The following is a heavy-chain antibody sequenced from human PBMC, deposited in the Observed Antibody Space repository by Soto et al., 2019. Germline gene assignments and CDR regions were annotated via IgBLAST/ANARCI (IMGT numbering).Heavy chain of an antibody. V-gene: IGHV4-28*01. CDR2: IYYSGTT. Sequence: QVQLQESGPGLVKPSDTLSLTCAVSGYSISSSNWWGWIRQPPGKGLEWIGYIYYSGTTYYNPSLKSXXTXSXXPSKNQFSRKLTSVTAVDTAVYYCARREIQGPIDYWGQGTLVTVSS. D-gene: IGHD1-26*01. CDR3: ARREIQGPIDY. CDR1: GYSISSSNW. J-gene: IGHJ4*02.